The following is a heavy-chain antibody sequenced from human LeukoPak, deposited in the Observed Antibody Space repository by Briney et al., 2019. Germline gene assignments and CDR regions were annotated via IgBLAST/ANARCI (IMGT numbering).Heavy chain of an antibody. J-gene: IGHJ4*02. CDR2: ISAYNGNT. CDR3: ARDPSSGYYYGFDY. V-gene: IGHV1-18*01. Sequence: GASVKVSCKASGYTFTSYGISWVRQAPGQGLEWMGWISAYNGNTNYAQKFQGRVTMTRDTSISTAYMELSRLRSDDTALYYCARDPSSGYYYGFDYWGQGTLVTVSS. CDR1: GYTFTSYG. D-gene: IGHD3-22*01.